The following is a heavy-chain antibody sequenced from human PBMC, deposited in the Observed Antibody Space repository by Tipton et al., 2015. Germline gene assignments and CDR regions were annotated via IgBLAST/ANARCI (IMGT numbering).Heavy chain of an antibody. CDR3: ARARGRHGGLFAS. Sequence: TLSLTCAVSAYSISSDYYWGWIRQPPGKGLEWIGSISHSGNTNYNPSLKSRVTISVDTSKTQFSLKMSSVTASDTAVYYCARARGRHGGLFASGGQGILVPVSS. V-gene: IGHV4-38-2*01. CDR2: ISHSGNT. J-gene: IGHJ4*02. CDR1: AYSISSDYY. D-gene: IGHD4-23*01.